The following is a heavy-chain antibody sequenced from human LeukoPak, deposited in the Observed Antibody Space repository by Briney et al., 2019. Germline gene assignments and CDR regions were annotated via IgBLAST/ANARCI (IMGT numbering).Heavy chain of an antibody. Sequence: GGSLRLSCAASGFTFSSYWMSWVRQAPGKGLEGVANMNQDGSEKYYVDSVKGRFTISRDNAKNSLYLQKNNLRAEDTAVYYCARGGELLRPADYWGQGTLVTVSS. CDR3: ARGGELLRPADY. CDR1: GFTFSSYW. J-gene: IGHJ4*02. V-gene: IGHV3-7*01. D-gene: IGHD1-26*01. CDR2: MNQDGSEK.